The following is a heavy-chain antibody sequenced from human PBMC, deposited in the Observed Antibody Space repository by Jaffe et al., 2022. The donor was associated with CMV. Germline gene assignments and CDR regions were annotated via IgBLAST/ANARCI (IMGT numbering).Heavy chain of an antibody. CDR1: GFPFSSYA. Sequence: EVQLLESGGGLVQPGGSLRLSCAASGFPFSSYAMNWVRQAPGKGLEWVSLITNSGHVTFYADSVKGRFTISRDNSKDTLYLEMNSLRADDTATYYCVKDRGWLRSLCDSWGQGTLVTVSS. CDR2: ITNSGHVT. J-gene: IGHJ4*02. V-gene: IGHV3-23*01. D-gene: IGHD5-12*01. CDR3: VKDRGWLRSLCDS.